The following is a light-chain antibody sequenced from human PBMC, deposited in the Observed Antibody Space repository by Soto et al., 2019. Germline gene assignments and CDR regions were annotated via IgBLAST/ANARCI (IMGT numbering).Light chain of an antibody. Sequence: EIVLTQSPGTLSLSPGERATLSCRTSQSVPSNYLAWYQQKPGQAPRLLIYGASSRATGIADRFSGSGSGTDLTLSISSLEPEDVAVYYCQQYGSSPWTFGQGTKVEIK. CDR1: QSVPSNY. CDR2: GAS. J-gene: IGKJ1*01. V-gene: IGKV3-20*01. CDR3: QQYGSSPWT.